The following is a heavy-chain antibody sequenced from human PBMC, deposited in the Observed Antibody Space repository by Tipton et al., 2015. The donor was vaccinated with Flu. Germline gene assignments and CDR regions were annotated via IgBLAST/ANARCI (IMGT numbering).Heavy chain of an antibody. CDR2: IRSKVYGGTT. CDR1: GFTFGDYA. V-gene: IGHV3-49*03. CDR3: VTGGGPVAAIDY. D-gene: IGHD6-19*01. Sequence: RSLRLSCTASGFTFGDYAMSWFRQAPGKKLEWVGFIRSKVYGGTTEYAASVKGGFTISRDDSKNSLYLQMNSLRAEDTAFYHCVTGGGPVAAIDYWGQGTLVTVSS. J-gene: IGHJ4*02.